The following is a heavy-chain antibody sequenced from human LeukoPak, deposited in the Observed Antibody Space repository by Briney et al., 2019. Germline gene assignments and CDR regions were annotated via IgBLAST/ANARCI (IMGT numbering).Heavy chain of an antibody. D-gene: IGHD5-24*01. CDR1: GGTFISYA. CDR2: IIPIFGTA. CDR3: ARVRQSDDAFDI. V-gene: IGHV1-69*13. Sequence: GASVKVSCKASGGTFISYAISWVRQAPGQGLEWMGGIIPIFGTANYAQKFQGRVTITADESTSAAYMELSSLRSEDTAVYYCARVRQSDDAFDIWGQGTMVTVSS. J-gene: IGHJ3*02.